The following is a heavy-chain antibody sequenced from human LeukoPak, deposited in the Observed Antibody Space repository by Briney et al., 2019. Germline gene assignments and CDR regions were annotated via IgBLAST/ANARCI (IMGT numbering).Heavy chain of an antibody. CDR3: ARDARAAAGTFPLDY. Sequence: GALRLPCSGSGFHFRRYSLDWVRPGPGEGLEGVSSLYYSRNYIYYADSVKGRFTISRDNAKNSLYLQMNSLRAEDTAVYYCARDARAAAGTFPLDYWGQGTLVTVSS. CDR2: LYYSRNYI. CDR1: GFHFRRYS. J-gene: IGHJ4*02. V-gene: IGHV3-21*01. D-gene: IGHD6-13*01.